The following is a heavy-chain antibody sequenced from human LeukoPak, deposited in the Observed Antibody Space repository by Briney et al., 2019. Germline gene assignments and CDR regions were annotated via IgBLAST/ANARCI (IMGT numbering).Heavy chain of an antibody. D-gene: IGHD6-6*01. J-gene: IGHJ6*02. CDR2: MNPNSGNT. V-gene: IGHV1-8*01. Sequence: ASVKVSCKASGYTFTSYDINWVRQATGQGLEWMGWMNPNSGNTGYAQKFQGRVTMTRNTSISTAYMELSSLRSEDTAVYYCAREYRVFLFPCSMDVWGQGTTVTVSS. CDR1: GYTFTSYD. CDR3: AREYRVFLFPCSMDV.